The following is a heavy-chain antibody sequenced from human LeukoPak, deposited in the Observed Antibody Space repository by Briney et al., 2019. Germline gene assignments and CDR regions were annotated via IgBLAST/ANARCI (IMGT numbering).Heavy chain of an antibody. Sequence: PGGSLRLSCAASGFTFSSYGMHWVRQAPGKGLEWVAVIWYDGSNKYYADSVKGRFTISRDNSKNTLYLQMNSLRAEDTAVYYCVRDSGSSYGYYFLHWGQGTLVTVSS. J-gene: IGHJ1*01. CDR3: VRDSGSSYGYYFLH. CDR2: IWYDGSNK. CDR1: GFTFSSYG. D-gene: IGHD1-26*01. V-gene: IGHV3-33*01.